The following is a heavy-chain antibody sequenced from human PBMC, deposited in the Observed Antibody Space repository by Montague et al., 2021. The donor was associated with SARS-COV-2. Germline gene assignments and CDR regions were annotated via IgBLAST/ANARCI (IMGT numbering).Heavy chain of an antibody. Sequence: SDTLSLTRAVSGGSISSREWWSWVRQPPGKGLEWIGEIHQSEGGXTNYNPSLKSRVTISIDQSKNYFSLNLTSMTAADTAVYYCGGTWVYFSPVDVWGQGTTVIVSS. CDR1: GGSISSREW. D-gene: IGHD3-3*01. CDR3: GGTWVYFSPVDV. CDR2: IHQSEGGXT. J-gene: IGHJ6*02. V-gene: IGHV4-4*02.